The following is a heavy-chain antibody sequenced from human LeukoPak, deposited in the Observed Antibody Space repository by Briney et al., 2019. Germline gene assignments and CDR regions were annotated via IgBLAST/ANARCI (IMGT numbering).Heavy chain of an antibody. CDR2: IKQDGSEK. D-gene: IGHD6-19*01. V-gene: IGHV3-7*01. Sequence: PGGSLRLSCAASGFTFSSYWMSWVRQAPGKGLEWVANIKQDGSEKYYVDSVKGRFTISRDNAKNSLYLQMNSLRAEDTAVYYCATASSGWYQDSFDYWGQGTLVTVSS. J-gene: IGHJ4*02. CDR3: ATASSGWYQDSFDY. CDR1: GFTFSSYW.